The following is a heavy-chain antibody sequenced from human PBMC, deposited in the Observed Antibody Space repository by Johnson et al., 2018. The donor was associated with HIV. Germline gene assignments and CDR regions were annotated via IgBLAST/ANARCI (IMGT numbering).Heavy chain of an antibody. D-gene: IGHD1-26*01. CDR1: GFTFSSYA. Sequence: QVQLVESGGGVVQPGRSLRLSCAASGFTFSSYAMHWVRQAPGKGLEWVAFIRYDGSNKYYADSVKGRFTISRDNSKNTLYLQMNSLRAEDTAVYYCARYSGSYLPDAFDIWGQGTMVTVSS. V-gene: IGHV3-33*08. CDR3: ARYSGSYLPDAFDI. J-gene: IGHJ3*02. CDR2: IRYDGSNK.